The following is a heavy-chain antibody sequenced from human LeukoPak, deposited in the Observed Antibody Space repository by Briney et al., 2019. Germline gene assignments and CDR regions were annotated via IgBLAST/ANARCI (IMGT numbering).Heavy chain of an antibody. V-gene: IGHV4-39*01. CDR2: IYYSGST. CDR1: GGSVSSGSYY. Sequence: KPSETLSLTCTVSGGSVSSGSYYWGWIRQPPGKGLEWIGSIYYSGSTYYNPSLKSRVTISVDTSKNQFSLKLSSVTAADTAVYYCARHFRGTLAHGPWARRLQYYFDYWGQGTLVTVSS. CDR3: ARHFRGTLAHGPWARRLQYYFDY. D-gene: IGHD5-24*01. J-gene: IGHJ4*02.